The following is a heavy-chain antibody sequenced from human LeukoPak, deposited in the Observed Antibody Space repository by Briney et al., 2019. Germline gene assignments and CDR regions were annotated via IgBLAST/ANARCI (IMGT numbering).Heavy chain of an antibody. J-gene: IGHJ6*03. CDR3: ASPRGYYYYMDV. CDR2: IYHSGST. CDR1: GYSISSGYY. Sequence: SETLSLTCTVSGYSISSGYYWGWIRQPPGKGLEWIGSIYHSGSTYYNPSLESRVTISVDTSKNQFSLKLSSVTAADTAVYYCASPRGYYYYMDVWGKGTTVTVSS. D-gene: IGHD3-10*01. V-gene: IGHV4-38-2*02.